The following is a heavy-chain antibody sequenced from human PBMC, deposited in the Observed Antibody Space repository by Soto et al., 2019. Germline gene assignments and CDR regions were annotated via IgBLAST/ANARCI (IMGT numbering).Heavy chain of an antibody. D-gene: IGHD4-17*01. CDR1: GYTFTSYG. J-gene: IGHJ4*02. CDR2: ISAYNGNT. Sequence: QVQLVQSGAEVKKPGASVKVSCKASGYTFTSYGISWVRQAPGQGLEWMGWISAYNGNTNYAQKLQGRVTMTTDTSTSTAYMELMRLRSDATAVYYCARGGHGDYTLLIFDYWGQGTLVTVSS. V-gene: IGHV1-18*01. CDR3: ARGGHGDYTLLIFDY.